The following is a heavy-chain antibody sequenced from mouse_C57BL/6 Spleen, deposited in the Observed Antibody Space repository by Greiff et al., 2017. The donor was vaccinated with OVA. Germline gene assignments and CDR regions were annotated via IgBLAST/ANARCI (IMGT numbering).Heavy chain of an antibody. J-gene: IGHJ2*01. V-gene: IGHV5-6*01. CDR1: GFTFSSYG. CDR2: ISSGGSYT. D-gene: IGHD1-1*01. Sequence: DVQLVESGGDLVKPGGSLKLSCAASGFTFSSYGMSWVRQTPDKRLEWVATISSGGSYTYYPDSVKGRFTISRDNAKNTLYLQMSSLKSEDTAMYYCARDYGRTLDYWGQGTTLTVSS. CDR3: ARDYGRTLDY.